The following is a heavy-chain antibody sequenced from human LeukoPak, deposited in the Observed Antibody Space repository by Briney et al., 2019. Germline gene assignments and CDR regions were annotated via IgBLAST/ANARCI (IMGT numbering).Heavy chain of an antibody. CDR3: ARDSAGRYYYMDV. CDR2: IKQDGSEK. Sequence: GGSLRLSCAASGFTFSNAWMSWVRQAPGKGLEWVANIKQDGSEKYYVDSVKGRFTISRDNAKNSLYLQMNSLRAEDTAVYYCARDSAGRYYYMDVWGKGTTVTVSS. D-gene: IGHD3-10*01. CDR1: GFTFSNAW. V-gene: IGHV3-7*01. J-gene: IGHJ6*03.